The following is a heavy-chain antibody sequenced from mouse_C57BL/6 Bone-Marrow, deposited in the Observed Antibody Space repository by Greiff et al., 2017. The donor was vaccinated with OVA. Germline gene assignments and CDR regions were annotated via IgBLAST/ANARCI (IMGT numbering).Heavy chain of an antibody. J-gene: IGHJ2*01. Sequence: QVQLQQSGPELVKPGASVKISCKASGYAFSSSWMNWVKQRPGKGLEWIGRIYPGDGDTNYNGKFKGKATLTADKSSSTAYMQHSSLTSEDSAVYCCAREEFITTVVATDRYYFDYWGQGTTLTVSS. V-gene: IGHV1-82*01. CDR3: AREEFITTVVATDRYYFDY. CDR1: GYAFSSSW. CDR2: IYPGDGDT. D-gene: IGHD1-1*01.